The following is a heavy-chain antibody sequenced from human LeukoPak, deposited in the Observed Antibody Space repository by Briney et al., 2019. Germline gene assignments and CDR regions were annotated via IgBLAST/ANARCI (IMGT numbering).Heavy chain of an antibody. Sequence: SVKVSCKASGGIFSSYAISWVRQAPGQGLEWMGRIIPILGIANYAQKFQGRVTITADKSTSTAYMELSSLRSEDTAVYSCARNSAVGAFDIWGQGTMVTVSS. V-gene: IGHV1-69*04. CDR1: GGIFSSYA. D-gene: IGHD5-18*01. CDR2: IIPILGIA. J-gene: IGHJ3*02. CDR3: ARNSAVGAFDI.